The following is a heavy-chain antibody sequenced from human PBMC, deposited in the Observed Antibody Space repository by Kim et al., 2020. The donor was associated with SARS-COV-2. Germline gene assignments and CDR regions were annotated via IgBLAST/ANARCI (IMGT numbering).Heavy chain of an antibody. J-gene: IGHJ4*02. V-gene: IGHV4-59*01. D-gene: IGHD1-26*01. Sequence: NPSLKSRVTISVDTYKNQFSLKLSSVTAADTAVYYCARDTPISGSYLDYWGQGTLVTVSS. CDR3: ARDTPISGSYLDY.